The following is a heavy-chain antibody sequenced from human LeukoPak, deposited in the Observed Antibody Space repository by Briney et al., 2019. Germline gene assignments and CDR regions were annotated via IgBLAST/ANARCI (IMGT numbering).Heavy chain of an antibody. J-gene: IGHJ4*02. Sequence: ASVKVSCKASGYTFTGYYMHWVRQAPGQGLEWMGWINPNSGGTNYAQKFQGRVTMTRDTSISTAYMELSRLRSDDTAVYYCARLLVWSGYHTIDYWGQGTLVTVSS. CDR1: GYTFTGYY. V-gene: IGHV1-2*02. D-gene: IGHD3-3*01. CDR2: INPNSGGT. CDR3: ARLLVWSGYHTIDY.